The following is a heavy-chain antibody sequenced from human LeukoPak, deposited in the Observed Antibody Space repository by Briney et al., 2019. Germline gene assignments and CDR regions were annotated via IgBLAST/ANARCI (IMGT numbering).Heavy chain of an antibody. J-gene: IGHJ6*03. CDR1: RFGFSSYE. V-gene: IGHV3-48*03. Sequence: GSLRLSCKASRFGFSSYEMNWVRQAPGRGLEWIAYIGSSGLTSGSKMFYADSVKGRFTISRDNAKNSLYLQMNSLRAEDTAVYYCARGVPKTSYYYYYMDVWGKGTTVTVSS. CDR3: ARGVPKTSYYYYYMDV. CDR2: IGSSGLTSGSKM. D-gene: IGHD4-11*01.